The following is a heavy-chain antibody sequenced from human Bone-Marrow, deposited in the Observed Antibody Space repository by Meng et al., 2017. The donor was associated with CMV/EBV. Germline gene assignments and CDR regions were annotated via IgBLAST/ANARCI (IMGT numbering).Heavy chain of an antibody. CDR3: VRQVPATVFWFDP. CDR1: GGSIASVGYS. CDR2: IYPSGST. J-gene: IGHJ5*02. D-gene: IGHD2-2*01. V-gene: IGHV4-30-2*01. Sequence: VSGGSIASVGYSWSWIRQPPGKGLEWIGHIYPSGSTFYIPSLKSRVTMSLDRSKNQFSLKVASVTAADTAVYYCVRQVPATVFWFDPWGQGTLVTVSS.